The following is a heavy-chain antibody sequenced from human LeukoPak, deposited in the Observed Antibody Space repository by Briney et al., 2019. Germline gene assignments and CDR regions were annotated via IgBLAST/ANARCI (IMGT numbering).Heavy chain of an antibody. CDR3: ARDPADTAMVRVDY. CDR2: ISAYSGNT. J-gene: IGHJ4*02. D-gene: IGHD5-18*01. V-gene: IGHV1-18*01. Sequence: ASVKVSCKASGYTFTSYGFSWVRQAPGQGLEWMGWISAYSGNTNYAQKVQGRVTMTTDTSTSTAYMELRSLRSDDTAVYYCARDPADTAMVRVDYWGQGTLVTVSS. CDR1: GYTFTSYG.